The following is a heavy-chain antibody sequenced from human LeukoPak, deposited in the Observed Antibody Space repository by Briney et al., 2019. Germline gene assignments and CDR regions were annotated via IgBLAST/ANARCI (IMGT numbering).Heavy chain of an antibody. CDR1: GGSISSSSYY. V-gene: IGHV4-39*07. CDR3: ARLSSPLNSGTYPSPSEAFDI. D-gene: IGHD1-26*01. J-gene: IGHJ3*02. CDR2: IYYSGST. Sequence: SGTLSLTCTVSGGSISSSSYYWGWIRQPPGKGLEWIGSIYYSGSTYYNPSLKSRVTISVDTSKNQFSLRLISVTAADTAVYYCARLSSPLNSGTYPSPSEAFDIWGQGTMVTVSS.